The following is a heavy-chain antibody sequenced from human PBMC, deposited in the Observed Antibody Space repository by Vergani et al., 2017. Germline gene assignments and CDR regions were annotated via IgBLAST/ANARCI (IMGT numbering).Heavy chain of an antibody. J-gene: IGHJ4*02. D-gene: IGHD3-3*01. CDR2: IYSGGST. CDR3: AKGSDFWSGYYTIGY. V-gene: IGHV3-66*01. Sequence: VQLVESGGGLVQPGGSLRLSCAASGFTVSSNYMSWVRQAPGKGLEWVSVIYSGGSTYYADSVKGRFTISRDNSKNTLYLQMNSLRAEDTAVYYCAKGSDFWSGYYTIGYWGQGTLVTVSS. CDR1: GFTVSSNY.